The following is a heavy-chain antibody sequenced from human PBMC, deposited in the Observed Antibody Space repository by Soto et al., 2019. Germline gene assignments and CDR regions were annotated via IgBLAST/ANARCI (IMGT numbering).Heavy chain of an antibody. Sequence: GGSLRLSCAASGFTFSSYAMHWVRQAPGKGLEWVAVISYDGSNKYYADSVKGRFTISRDNSKNTLYLQMNSLRAEDTAVYYCARGLGWYGDYYYGMDVWGQGTTVTVSS. D-gene: IGHD6-19*01. V-gene: IGHV3-30-3*01. CDR2: ISYDGSNK. J-gene: IGHJ6*02. CDR1: GFTFSSYA. CDR3: ARGLGWYGDYYYGMDV.